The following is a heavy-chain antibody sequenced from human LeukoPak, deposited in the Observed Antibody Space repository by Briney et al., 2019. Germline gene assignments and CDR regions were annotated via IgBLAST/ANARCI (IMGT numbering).Heavy chain of an antibody. CDR3: AIIAARNFDY. Sequence: GGSLRLSCAVSGLTFSSYSMNWVRQAPGKGLEWVSSISSSSSYIYYADSVKGRFTISRDNAKNSLYLQMNSLRAEDTAVYYCAIIAARNFDYWGQGTLVTVSS. CDR2: ISSSSSYI. D-gene: IGHD6-6*01. CDR1: GLTFSSYS. J-gene: IGHJ4*02. V-gene: IGHV3-21*01.